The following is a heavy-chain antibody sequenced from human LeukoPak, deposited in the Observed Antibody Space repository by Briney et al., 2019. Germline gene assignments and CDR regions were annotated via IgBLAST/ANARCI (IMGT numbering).Heavy chain of an antibody. J-gene: IGHJ5*02. Sequence: PSETLSLTCTVSGGSISSYYWSWIRQPPGKGLEWIGYIYYSGSTNYNPSLKSRVTISVDTSKNQFSLKLSSVTAADTAVYYCARGYSSSWSNPENWFDPWGQGTLVTVSS. CDR1: GGSISSYY. CDR2: IYYSGST. D-gene: IGHD6-13*01. CDR3: ARGYSSSWSNPENWFDP. V-gene: IGHV4-59*12.